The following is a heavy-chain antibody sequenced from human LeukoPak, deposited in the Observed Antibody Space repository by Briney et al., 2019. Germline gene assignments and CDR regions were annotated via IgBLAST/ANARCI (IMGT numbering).Heavy chain of an antibody. D-gene: IGHD3-3*01. CDR1: GFIFSGYW. Sequence: GGSLRLSCAASGFIFSGYWMHWDRQAPGKGLVWVSRINSDARSTSYADSVKGRFTISRDNAKNSLYLQMSSLRAEDTAVYYCARGNHYYGDYYGLDVWGQGTRVTVSS. J-gene: IGHJ6*02. V-gene: IGHV3-74*01. CDR2: INSDARST. CDR3: ARGNHYYGDYYGLDV.